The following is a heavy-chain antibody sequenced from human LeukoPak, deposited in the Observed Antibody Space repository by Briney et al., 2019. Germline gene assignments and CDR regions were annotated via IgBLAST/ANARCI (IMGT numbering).Heavy chain of an antibody. CDR3: AKSSYGSGSRPLDY. CDR1: GFTFSSYA. J-gene: IGHJ4*02. D-gene: IGHD3-10*01. Sequence: GGSLRLSCAASGFTFSSYAMSWVRQAPGKGLEWVSAISGSGGSTYYADSVKGRFTISRDNSKNTLYLQMNSLGAEDTAVYYCAKSSYGSGSRPLDYWGQGTLVTVSS. V-gene: IGHV3-23*01. CDR2: ISGSGGST.